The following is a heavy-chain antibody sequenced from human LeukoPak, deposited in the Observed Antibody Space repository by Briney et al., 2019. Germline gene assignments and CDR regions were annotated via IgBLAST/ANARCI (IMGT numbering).Heavy chain of an antibody. Sequence: SETLSLTCTVSGGSISGYYWSWIRQPPGKGLEWIAYIYYSGSTNYNPSLKSRVTISVDTSKNQFSLKLSSVTAADTAVYYCARHYGSGSFSDYWGQGTLVTVSS. D-gene: IGHD3-10*01. J-gene: IGHJ4*02. CDR3: ARHYGSGSFSDY. CDR1: GGSISGYY. V-gene: IGHV4-59*08. CDR2: IYYSGST.